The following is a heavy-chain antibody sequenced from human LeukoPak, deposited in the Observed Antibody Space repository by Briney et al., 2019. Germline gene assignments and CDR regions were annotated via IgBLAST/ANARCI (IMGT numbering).Heavy chain of an antibody. CDR2: ISWNSGSI. Sequence: GRSLRLSCAASGLTFDDYAMHWVRQAPGKGLEWVSGISWNSGSICYADSVKGRFTISSDNAKNSLYLQMNSLRAEDTALYYCAKVIWRWLQSSYFDYWGQGTLVTVSS. J-gene: IGHJ4*02. CDR1: GLTFDDYA. D-gene: IGHD5-24*01. V-gene: IGHV3-9*01. CDR3: AKVIWRWLQSSYFDY.